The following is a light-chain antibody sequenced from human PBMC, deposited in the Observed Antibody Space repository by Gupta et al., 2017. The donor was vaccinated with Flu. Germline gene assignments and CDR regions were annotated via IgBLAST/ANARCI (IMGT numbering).Light chain of an antibody. CDR2: AAS. V-gene: IGKV1-39*01. J-gene: IGKJ2*01. CDR1: QSISSY. Sequence: DIQMTQSPSSLSASVGDRVTITCRASQSISSYLNWYQQKPGKAPKLLIYAASSLQSGVPSRFSGSGSGTAFTLTISSLQPEDFATYYCQQSYSNPYTFGQGTKLEIK. CDR3: QQSYSNPYT.